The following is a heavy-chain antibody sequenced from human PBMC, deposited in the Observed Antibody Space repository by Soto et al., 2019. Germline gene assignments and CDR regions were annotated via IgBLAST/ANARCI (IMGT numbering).Heavy chain of an antibody. CDR3: ARDQVSGDTAGLAADY. J-gene: IGHJ4*02. V-gene: IGHV1-18*04. CDR1: GYTFSSYG. CDR2: ISAYNGNT. D-gene: IGHD5-18*01. Sequence: ASVKVSCKASGYTFSSYGISWVRQAPGQGLEWMGWISAYNGNTNYAQKLQGRVTMTTDTSTSTAYMELRSLRSDDTAVYYCARDQVSGDTAGLAADYWGQGTLVTVS.